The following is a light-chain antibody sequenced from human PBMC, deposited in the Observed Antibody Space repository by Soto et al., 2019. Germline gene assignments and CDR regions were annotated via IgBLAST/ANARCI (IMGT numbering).Light chain of an antibody. CDR2: DAS. CDR3: HYYDKWPPGT. Sequence: EIVLTQSPGTLSLSPRERATLSCRASQSVSSNSLAWFQQKPGQAPRLLIYDASNRATGIPDRFSGSGSGTDFTLTISRLEPEDFAVYYCHYYDKWPPGTFGQGTKVEIK. J-gene: IGKJ1*01. CDR1: QSVSSNS. V-gene: IGKV3-20*01.